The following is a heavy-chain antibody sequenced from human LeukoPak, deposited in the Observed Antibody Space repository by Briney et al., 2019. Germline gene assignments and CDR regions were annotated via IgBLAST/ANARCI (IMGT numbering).Heavy chain of an antibody. CDR2: INPSGGST. Sequence: ASVKVSCKASGYTFTSYYMHWVRQAPGQGLEWMGLINPSGGSTSYAQKFQGRVTMTRDTSTSTVYMELSSLRSEDTAVYYCASLELSNHSGDSPFVLAFDIWGQGTMVTVSS. J-gene: IGHJ3*02. D-gene: IGHD2-21*02. V-gene: IGHV1-46*01. CDR1: GYTFTSYY. CDR3: ASLELSNHSGDSPFVLAFDI.